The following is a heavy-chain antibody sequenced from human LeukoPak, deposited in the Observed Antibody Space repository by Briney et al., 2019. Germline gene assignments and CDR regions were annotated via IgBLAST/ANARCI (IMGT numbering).Heavy chain of an antibody. J-gene: IGHJ5*02. D-gene: IGHD2-15*01. Sequence: SETLSLTCTVSGGSISSSSYYWGWIRQPPGKGLEWIGSIYYSGSTYYNPSLKSRVTISVDTSKNQFSLKLSSMTAADTAVYYCGGVAALGWFAPWGQGTLVTVSS. CDR2: IYYSGST. CDR3: GGVAALGWFAP. V-gene: IGHV4-39*07. CDR1: GGSISSSSYY.